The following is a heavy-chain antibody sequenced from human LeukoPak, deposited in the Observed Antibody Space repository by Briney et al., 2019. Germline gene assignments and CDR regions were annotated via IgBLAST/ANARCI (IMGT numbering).Heavy chain of an antibody. CDR2: ISSSSSYT. J-gene: IGHJ4*02. D-gene: IGHD6-13*01. Sequence: GGSLRLSCAASGFTFSDHYMSWIRQAPGKGLEWVSYISSSSSYTNYADSVKGRFTISRDNAKNSLFLQMNSLRAEDTAVYYCARASGIAAAGAPDYWGRGTLVTVSS. CDR1: GFTFSDHY. CDR3: ARASGIAAAGAPDY. V-gene: IGHV3-11*05.